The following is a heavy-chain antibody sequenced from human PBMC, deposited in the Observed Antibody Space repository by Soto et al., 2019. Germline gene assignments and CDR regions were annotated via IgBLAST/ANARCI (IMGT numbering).Heavy chain of an antibody. CDR2: ISSSGGNT. V-gene: IGHV3-64D*06. CDR3: VKGDNYYGSSGYFFDL. Sequence: PGGSLRLSCSASGFTFSNYALHWVRQAPGKGLESVSAISSSGGNTYYADSVKGRFTTSRDNSKNRLYLQMSSLRAEDTAVYYCVKGDNYYGSSGYFFDLWGQGTLVTVSS. CDR1: GFTFSNYA. D-gene: IGHD3-22*01. J-gene: IGHJ4*02.